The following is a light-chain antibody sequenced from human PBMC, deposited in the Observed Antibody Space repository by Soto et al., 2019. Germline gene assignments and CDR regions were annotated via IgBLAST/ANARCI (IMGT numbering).Light chain of an antibody. CDR3: QQSYSTPRSIT. CDR1: QSISSY. Sequence: DIQMTQSPSYLSASVGDRVTITGRASQSISSYLNWYQQKPEKAPKLLIYAASSLPSGVPSRFSGSVCGTDFTLTISSLQPEDFATYYCQQSYSTPRSITFGQGTRLEIK. CDR2: AAS. V-gene: IGKV1-39*01. J-gene: IGKJ5*01.